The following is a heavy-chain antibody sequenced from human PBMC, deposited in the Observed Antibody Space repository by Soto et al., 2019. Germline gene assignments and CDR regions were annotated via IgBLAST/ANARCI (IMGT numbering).Heavy chain of an antibody. Sequence: GGSLRLSCAASGFTFDDYAMHWVRQAPGKGLEWVSLISWDGGSTYYADSVKGRFTISRDNSKNSLYLQMNSLRAEDTALYYCAKDAGTGPGDYYYGMDVWGQGTTVTVSS. CDR3: AKDAGTGPGDYYYGMDV. J-gene: IGHJ6*02. CDR1: GFTFDDYA. V-gene: IGHV3-43D*04. CDR2: ISWDGGST.